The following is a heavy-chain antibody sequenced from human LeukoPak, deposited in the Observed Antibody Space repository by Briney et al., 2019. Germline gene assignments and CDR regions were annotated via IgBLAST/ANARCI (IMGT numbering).Heavy chain of an antibody. D-gene: IGHD3-3*01. CDR1: GFTFSAYA. V-gene: IGHV3-23*01. CDR3: ARVGQYYDFWSGFDF. J-gene: IGHJ4*02. CDR2: IRGNGGGT. Sequence: GGYLRLSCAASGFTFSAYAMTWVRQAPGKGLQWVANIRGNGGGTYYADSVKGRFNIFRDNSENTLYLQMNSLRVDDTAVYYCARVGQYYDFWSGFDFWGQGALVIVSS.